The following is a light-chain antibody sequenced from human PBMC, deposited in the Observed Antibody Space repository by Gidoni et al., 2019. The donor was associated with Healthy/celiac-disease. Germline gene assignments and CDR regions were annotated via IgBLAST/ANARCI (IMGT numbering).Light chain of an antibody. CDR2: GAS. CDR1: QRVSSN. Sequence: IVMTQSPATLSVSPGERATLSCRASQRVSSNLAWYQQKPGKAPRLLIYGASTRATGIPARFSGSGSGTEFTLTISSLQSEDFAVYYCQQYNNWPRTFGQGTKVEIK. V-gene: IGKV3-15*01. CDR3: QQYNNWPRT. J-gene: IGKJ1*01.